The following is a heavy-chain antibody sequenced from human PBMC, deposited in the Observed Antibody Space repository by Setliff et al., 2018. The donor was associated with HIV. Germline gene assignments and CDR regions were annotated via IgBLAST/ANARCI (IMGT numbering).Heavy chain of an antibody. CDR1: GFTFSSCW. D-gene: IGHD5-18*01. CDR2: IKQDGSEK. Sequence: HPGGSLRLSCAASGFTFSSCWVTWVRQGPGKGLEWVANIKQDGSEKYYVDSVKGRFTISRDNGKNPLYLQMSSLRAEDTAVYYCASSGYNYGGYYMDVWGKGTTVTVSS. V-gene: IGHV3-7*03. J-gene: IGHJ6*03. CDR3: ASSGYNYGGYYMDV.